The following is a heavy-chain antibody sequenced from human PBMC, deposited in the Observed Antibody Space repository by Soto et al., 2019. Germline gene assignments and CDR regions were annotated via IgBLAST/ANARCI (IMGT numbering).Heavy chain of an antibody. D-gene: IGHD3-22*01. Sequence: GSLRLSCAASGFTFSSYWMHWVRQAPGKGLVWVSRINSDGSRTSYADSAKGRFTISRDNAKNTLYLQMNSLRAEDTAVYYCARGDGDYYDGNGYLGRHWGQG. CDR3: ARGDGDYYDGNGYLGRH. CDR1: GFTFSSYW. V-gene: IGHV3-74*01. CDR2: INSDGSRT. J-gene: IGHJ1*01.